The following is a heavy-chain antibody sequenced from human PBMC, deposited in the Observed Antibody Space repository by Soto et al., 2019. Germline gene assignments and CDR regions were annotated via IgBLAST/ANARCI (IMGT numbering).Heavy chain of an antibody. V-gene: IGHV1-8*01. J-gene: IGHJ1*01. Sequence: QVQLVQSGAEVKKPGASVKVSCKASGYTFTSYDINWVRQATGQGLEWMGWMNPNSGNTGHAQKFQGRVNMTRHTCISTAYMELSSLRSEDTAVYYCARCRVREGWWLSYWCQGTLVTVSS. CDR3: ARCRVREGWWLSY. CDR2: MNPNSGNT. CDR1: GYTFTSYD. D-gene: IGHD5-12*01.